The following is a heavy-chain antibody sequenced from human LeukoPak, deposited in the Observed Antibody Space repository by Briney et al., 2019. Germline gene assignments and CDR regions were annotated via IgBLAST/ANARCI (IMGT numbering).Heavy chain of an antibody. Sequence: GGSLRLSCAASGFTFSNCAITWVRQAPGKGLEWVSTISCGGDNTDYADSVKGRFTVSRDKSKHTVYLQINSLRAEVTAIYYCAKGGQGYYEFAYWGQGTLVTVSS. J-gene: IGHJ4*02. V-gene: IGHV3-23*01. CDR1: GFTFSNCA. CDR3: AKGGQGYYEFAY. D-gene: IGHD3-22*01. CDR2: ISCGGDNT.